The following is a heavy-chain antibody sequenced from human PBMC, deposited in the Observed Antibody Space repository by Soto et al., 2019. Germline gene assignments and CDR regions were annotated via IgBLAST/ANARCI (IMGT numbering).Heavy chain of an antibody. D-gene: IGHD2-21*01. CDR3: ARGLHSLFDY. CDR1: GFTFSNYG. CDR2: IWYDGNNK. V-gene: IGHV3-33*01. Sequence: GGSLRLSCAASGFTFSNYGMHWVRQAPGKGLEWVAVIWYDGNNKYYADSAKGRFTISRDNSNNTLYVQMTSLRAEDTAVYYCARGLHSLFDYWGQGTLVTVSS. J-gene: IGHJ4*02.